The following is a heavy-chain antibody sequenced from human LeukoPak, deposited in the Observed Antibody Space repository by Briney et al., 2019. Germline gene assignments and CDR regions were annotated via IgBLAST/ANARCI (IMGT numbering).Heavy chain of an antibody. D-gene: IGHD3-3*01. CDR1: GFTFSSYG. J-gene: IGHJ4*02. Sequence: GGSLRLSCAASGFTFSSYGMHWVRQAPGKGLEWVAVISYDGSNKYYADSVKGRFTISRDNPKNTLYLQMNSLRAEDTAVYYCAKVLYDFWSGYSFDYWGQGTLVTVSS. CDR2: ISYDGSNK. CDR3: AKVLYDFWSGYSFDY. V-gene: IGHV3-30*18.